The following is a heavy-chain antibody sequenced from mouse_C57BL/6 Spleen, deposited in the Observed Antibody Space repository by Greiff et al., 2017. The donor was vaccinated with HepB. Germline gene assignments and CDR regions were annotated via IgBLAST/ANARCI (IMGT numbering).Heavy chain of an antibody. CDR3: ARTSDGAMDY. CDR1: GYTFTSYE. J-gene: IGHJ4*01. Sequence: QVQLQQSGPELVKPGASVKLSCKASGYTFTSYEINWVKQRPGQGLEWIGWIYPRDGSTKYNEKLKGQATLTVDTASSTVFMQLHSLTSEDSAVYFCARTSDGAMDYWGQGTSVTVSS. V-gene: IGHV1-85*01. CDR2: IYPRDGST.